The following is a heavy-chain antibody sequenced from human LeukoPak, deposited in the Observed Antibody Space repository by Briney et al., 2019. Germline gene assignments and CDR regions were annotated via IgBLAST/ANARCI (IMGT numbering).Heavy chain of an antibody. V-gene: IGHV4-59*11. CDR2: IHYSGRP. CDR1: GGSISGHY. J-gene: IGHJ6*02. CDR3: ARFGVDYDMDV. D-gene: IGHD3-16*01. Sequence: SETLSLTCTVSGGSISGHYWTWIRQPPGKGLEWIGQIHYSGRPDFNPSLKSRVTISVDTSKNQLSLKVTSVTGADTAVYYCARFGVDYDMDVWGQGTTVTVSS.